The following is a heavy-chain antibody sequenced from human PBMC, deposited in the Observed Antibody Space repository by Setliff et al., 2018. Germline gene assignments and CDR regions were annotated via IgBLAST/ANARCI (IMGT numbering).Heavy chain of an antibody. V-gene: IGHV1-2*02. D-gene: IGHD3-16*01. CDR2: INPGSGAT. CDR1: GYTFTAYY. CDR3: AKQGDLAFDY. J-gene: IGHJ4*02. Sequence: GASVKVSCKASGYTFTAYYMHWVRQAPGQGLEWMGWINPGSGATNLAQRSQGRVTMTRDTSISTAYMEVNSLTSDDTAVYFCAKQGDLAFDYWGQGTQVTVSS.